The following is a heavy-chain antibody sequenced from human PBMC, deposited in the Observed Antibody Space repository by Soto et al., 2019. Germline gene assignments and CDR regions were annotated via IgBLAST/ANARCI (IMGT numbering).Heavy chain of an antibody. J-gene: IGHJ6*02. CDR3: ATGSFTSTGGRIGYHYNAMDV. CDR2: IIPIFGPA. CDR1: GYTFTSYG. Sequence: SVKVSCKASGYTFTSYGINWVRQAPGQGLEWMGGIIPIFGPANFAKKFQGRVTITADESTTTAYMELSSLTSEDTAVYYCATGSFTSTGGRIGYHYNAMDVWGQGTTVTVSS. D-gene: IGHD1-1*01. V-gene: IGHV1-69*13.